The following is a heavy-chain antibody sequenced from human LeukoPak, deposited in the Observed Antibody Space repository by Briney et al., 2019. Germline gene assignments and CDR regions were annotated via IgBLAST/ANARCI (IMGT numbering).Heavy chain of an antibody. CDR1: GGSISSYY. J-gene: IGHJ6*02. Sequence: TSETLSLTCTVSGGSISSYYWSWIRQPPGKGLEWIGYIYYSGSTNYNPSLKSRVTISVDTSKNQFSLKLSSVTAADTAVYYCASLQRYGSGSYVWGQGTTVTVSS. D-gene: IGHD3-10*01. CDR2: IYYSGST. V-gene: IGHV4-59*08. CDR3: ASLQRYGSGSYV.